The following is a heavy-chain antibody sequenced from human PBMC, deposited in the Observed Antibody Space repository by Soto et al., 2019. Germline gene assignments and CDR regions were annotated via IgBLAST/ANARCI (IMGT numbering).Heavy chain of an antibody. J-gene: IGHJ4*02. Sequence: GGSLRLSCAASGFTFSSYAMSWVRQAPGKGLEWVSAISGSGGSTYYADSVKGRFTISRDNSKNTLYLQMNSLRAEDTAVYYCAKDVGSIAAAGTWGIFDYWGQGTLVTVSS. CDR3: AKDVGSIAAAGTWGIFDY. CDR2: ISGSGGST. D-gene: IGHD6-13*01. CDR1: GFTFSSYA. V-gene: IGHV3-23*01.